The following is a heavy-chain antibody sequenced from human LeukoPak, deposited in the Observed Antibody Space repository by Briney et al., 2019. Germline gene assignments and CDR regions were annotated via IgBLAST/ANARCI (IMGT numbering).Heavy chain of an antibody. D-gene: IGHD3-9*01. CDR3: ARDHGAASSYFHFDY. Sequence: ASVKVSCKASGYTFTSYYMHWARQAPGQGLEWMGIINPSGGSTSYAQKFQGRVTMTRDTSTSTVYMELSSLRSEDTAVYYCARDHGAASSYFHFDYWGQGTLVTVSS. CDR1: GYTFTSYY. CDR2: INPSGGST. J-gene: IGHJ4*02. V-gene: IGHV1-46*01.